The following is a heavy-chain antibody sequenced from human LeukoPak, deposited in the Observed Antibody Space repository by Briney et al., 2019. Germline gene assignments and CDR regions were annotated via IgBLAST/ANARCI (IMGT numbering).Heavy chain of an antibody. CDR2: IKQDGSEK. V-gene: IGHV3-7*01. CDR3: ARAVRIVVVTAYAFDI. CDR1: GFTFSTYW. D-gene: IGHD2-21*02. J-gene: IGHJ3*02. Sequence: SGGSLRLSCAASGFTFSTYWMSWVRQAPGKGPEWVANIKQDGSEKYYVDSVKGRFTISRDNAKNSLYLQMNSLRAEDTAVYYCARAVRIVVVTAYAFDIWGQGTMVTVSS.